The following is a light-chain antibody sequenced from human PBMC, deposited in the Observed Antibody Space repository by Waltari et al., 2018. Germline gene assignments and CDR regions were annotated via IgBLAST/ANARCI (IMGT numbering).Light chain of an antibody. V-gene: IGKV4-1*01. CDR2: WAS. Sequence: DIVMTQSPDSLAVALGERATINGKSSQSVFYSANNKSFLAWFQQKPGQPTKLPIYWASARESGVPDRLSGGGSGTDFTLTISSMQAEDVAVYYCQQYYSIPLTFGPGTKVEIK. CDR3: QQYYSIPLT. J-gene: IGKJ3*01. CDR1: QSVFYSANNKSF.